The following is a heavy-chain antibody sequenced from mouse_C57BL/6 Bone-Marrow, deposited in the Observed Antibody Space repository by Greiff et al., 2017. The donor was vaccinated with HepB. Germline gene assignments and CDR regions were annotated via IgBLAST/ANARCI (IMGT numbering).Heavy chain of an antibody. D-gene: IGHD2-2*01. Sequence: DVKLVESGPGLVKPSQSLSLTCSVPGYSITSGYYWNWIRQFPGNKLEWMGYISYDGSNNYNPSLKSRISITRDTSKNQFFLKLNSVTTEDTATYDCARAGLAWFAYWGKGTLVTVSA. CDR2: ISYDGSN. J-gene: IGHJ3*01. CDR1: GYSITSGYY. CDR3: ARAGLAWFAY. V-gene: IGHV3-6*01.